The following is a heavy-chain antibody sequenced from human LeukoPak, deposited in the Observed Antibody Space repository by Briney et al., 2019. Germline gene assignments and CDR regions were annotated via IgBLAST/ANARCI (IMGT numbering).Heavy chain of an antibody. J-gene: IGHJ4*02. D-gene: IGHD6-13*01. CDR3: ARGGSSSWYPGYFDY. CDR2: IYPGDSDT. CDR1: GYSFTSYW. Sequence: GESLKISCKGSGYSFTSYWIGWVRQMPGKGLEWMGIIYPGDSDTRYSPSFQGQVTISGDKSISTAYLQWSSLKASDTAMYYCARGGSSSWYPGYFDYWGQGTLVTVSS. V-gene: IGHV5-51*01.